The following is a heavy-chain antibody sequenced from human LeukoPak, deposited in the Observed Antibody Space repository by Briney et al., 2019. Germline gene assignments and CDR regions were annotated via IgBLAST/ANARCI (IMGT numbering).Heavy chain of an antibody. J-gene: IGHJ4*02. D-gene: IGHD6-13*01. CDR1: GFSLSTNGMC. V-gene: IGHV2-70*11. Sequence: SGPALVKPTQSLTLTCTFSGFSLSTNGMCVSWIRQPPGKALERLARIDWDDDKYYSTSLKTRLTISKDTSKNQVVLTMTKMDPVDTATYYCARIRIAAGYFDYWGQGTLVTVSS. CDR3: ARIRIAAGYFDY. CDR2: IDWDDDK.